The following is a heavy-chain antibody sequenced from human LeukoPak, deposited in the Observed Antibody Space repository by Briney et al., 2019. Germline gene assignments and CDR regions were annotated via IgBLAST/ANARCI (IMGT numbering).Heavy chain of an antibody. J-gene: IGHJ4*02. V-gene: IGHV3-7*01. CDR3: ARESRSGSYSSY. CDR1: GFTFSSHG. D-gene: IGHD1-26*01. CDR2: INQDGSEK. Sequence: GGSLRLSCAASGFTFSSHGMNWVRQAPGKGLEWVANINQDGSEKSYVDSVKGRFTISRDNAKNSLYLQMHSLRAEDTAVYYCARESRSGSYSSYWGQGTLVTVSS.